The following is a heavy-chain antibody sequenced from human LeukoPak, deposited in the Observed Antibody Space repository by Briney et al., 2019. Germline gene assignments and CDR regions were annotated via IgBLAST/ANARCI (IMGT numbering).Heavy chain of an antibody. V-gene: IGHV4-34*01. J-gene: IGHJ4*02. Sequence: SETLSLTCAVSGGPFSGYFWSWIRQSSGKGLEWIGEIHNSGTTNYNPSPNSRVTISEDTSKNQFYLNLSSVTAADTAVYYCARRYYYNLGSFPFDFWGQGTLVTVSS. D-gene: IGHD3-10*01. CDR2: IHNSGTT. CDR1: GGPFSGYF. CDR3: ARRYYYNLGSFPFDF.